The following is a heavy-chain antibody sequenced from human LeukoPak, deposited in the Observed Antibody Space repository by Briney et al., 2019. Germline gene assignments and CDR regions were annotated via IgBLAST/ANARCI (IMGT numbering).Heavy chain of an antibody. Sequence: GGSLRLSCAASGFTFSSYGMHWVRQAPGKGLEWVAVIWYDGSNKYYADSVKGRFTISRDNSKNTLCLQMNSLRAEDTAVYYCAKGYRGYKLDYWGQGTLVTVSS. D-gene: IGHD5-18*01. CDR3: AKGYRGYKLDY. V-gene: IGHV3-33*06. CDR1: GFTFSSYG. CDR2: IWYDGSNK. J-gene: IGHJ4*02.